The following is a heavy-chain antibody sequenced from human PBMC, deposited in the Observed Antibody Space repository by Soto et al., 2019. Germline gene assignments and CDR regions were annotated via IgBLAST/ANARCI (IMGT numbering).Heavy chain of an antibody. J-gene: IGHJ6*02. CDR3: ARRTGTTVSGNYYYYYGMDV. D-gene: IGHD1-7*01. Sequence: SVKVSCKASGGTFSSYAISWVRQAPGQGLEWMGGIIPIFGTANYAQKFQGRVTITADKSTSTAYMELSSLRSEDTAVYYCARRTGTTVSGNYYYYYGMDVWGQGTTVTVSS. CDR2: IIPIFGTA. V-gene: IGHV1-69*06. CDR1: GGTFSSYA.